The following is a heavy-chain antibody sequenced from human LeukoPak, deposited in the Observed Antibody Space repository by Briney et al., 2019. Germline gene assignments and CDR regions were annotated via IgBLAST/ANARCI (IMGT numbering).Heavy chain of an antibody. Sequence: SETLSLPCTVSGGSMSSSCYYWGWVRQPPGKGLEWIGCIYYSGSTYYNPSLKSRVTISVGTSMNQFSLKLSSVTAADTAVLDGAIMNVLLWFEELSGNFDYWAQGTLVTVSS. D-gene: IGHD3-10*01. V-gene: IGHV4-39*01. CDR1: GGSMSSSCYY. CDR3: AIMNVLLWFEELSGNFDY. J-gene: IGHJ4*02. CDR2: IYYSGST.